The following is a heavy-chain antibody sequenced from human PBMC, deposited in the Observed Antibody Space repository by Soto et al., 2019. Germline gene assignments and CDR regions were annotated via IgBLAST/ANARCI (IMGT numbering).Heavy chain of an antibody. CDR2: IYYSGGT. Sequence: SETLSLTCTVSGGSISSGGYYWSWIRQHPGKGLEWIGYIYYSGGTYYNPSLKSRVTISVDTSKNQFSLKLSSVTAADTAVYYCARANYDSSGYPWGYWGLGTLVTVSS. CDR3: ARANYDSSGYPWGY. CDR1: GGSISSGGYY. J-gene: IGHJ4*02. D-gene: IGHD3-22*01. V-gene: IGHV4-31*03.